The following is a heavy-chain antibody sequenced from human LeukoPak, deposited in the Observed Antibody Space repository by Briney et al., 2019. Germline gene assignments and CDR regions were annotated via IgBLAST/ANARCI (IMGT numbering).Heavy chain of an antibody. D-gene: IGHD3-10*01. CDR2: IIPIFGTA. Sequence: SVKVSCKASGGAFSSYAISWVRQAPGQGLEWMGGIIPIFGTANYAQKFQGRVTITADESTSTVYMELSSLRSEDTAVYYCARDLFFITMVRGELFYWGQGTLVTVSS. CDR1: GGAFSSYA. V-gene: IGHV1-69*13. CDR3: ARDLFFITMVRGELFY. J-gene: IGHJ4*02.